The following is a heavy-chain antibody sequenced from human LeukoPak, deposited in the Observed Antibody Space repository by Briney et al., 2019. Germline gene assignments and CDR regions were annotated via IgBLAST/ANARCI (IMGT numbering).Heavy chain of an antibody. V-gene: IGHV4-59*01. CDR1: GGSFSGYY. CDR3: ARGEFYYGSGSYYGFDH. Sequence: SETLSLTCAVYGGSFSGYYWSWIRQPPGKGLEWIGYIYYSGSTNYNPSLKSRVSISVDTSKNQFSLKLSSVTAADTAVYYCARGEFYYGSGSYYGFDHWGQGTLVTVSS. J-gene: IGHJ4*02. D-gene: IGHD3-10*01. CDR2: IYYSGST.